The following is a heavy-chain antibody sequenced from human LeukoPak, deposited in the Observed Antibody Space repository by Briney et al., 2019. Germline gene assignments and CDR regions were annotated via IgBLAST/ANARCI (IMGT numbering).Heavy chain of an antibody. J-gene: IGHJ6*03. Sequence: SVKVSCKASGGTFSSYAISWVRQAPGQGLEWMGGIIPIFGTANYAQKFQGRVTITTDESTSTAYMELSSLRSEDTAVYYCARGRPLELRDPPYYMDVWGKGTTVTVSS. D-gene: IGHD3-10*01. CDR1: GGTFSSYA. CDR2: IIPIFGTA. V-gene: IGHV1-69*05. CDR3: ARGRPLELRDPPYYMDV.